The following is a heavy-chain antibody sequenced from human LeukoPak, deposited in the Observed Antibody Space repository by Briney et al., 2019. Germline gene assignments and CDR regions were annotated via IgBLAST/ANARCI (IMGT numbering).Heavy chain of an antibody. V-gene: IGHV4-39*07. J-gene: IGHJ2*01. CDR3: AKKDGYFDL. Sequence: PSETLSLTCTVSGGSISSSNYYWGWIRQPPGKGLEWIGSIYSSGSTYYNPSLKSRVTISVDTSKNQFSLKLSSVTAADTAVYYCAKKDGYFDLWGRGTPVTVSS. CDR2: IYSSGST. CDR1: GGSISSSNYY.